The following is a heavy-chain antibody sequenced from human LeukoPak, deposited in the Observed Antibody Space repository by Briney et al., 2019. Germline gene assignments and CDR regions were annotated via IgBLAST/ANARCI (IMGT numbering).Heavy chain of an antibody. CDR3: ARGAESSSWSLDY. J-gene: IGHJ4*02. V-gene: IGHV4-34*01. D-gene: IGHD6-13*01. CDR1: GGSISSYY. Sequence: PSETLSLTCTVSGGSISSYYWSWIRQPPGKGLEWIGEISHRGTTNYNPSLKSRVTMSVDTSKNQFSLKLSSVTAADTAVYYCARGAESSSWSLDYWGQGTLVTVSS. CDR2: ISHRGTT.